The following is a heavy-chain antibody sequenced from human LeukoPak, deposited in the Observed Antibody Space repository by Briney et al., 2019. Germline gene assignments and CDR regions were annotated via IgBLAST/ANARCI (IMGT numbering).Heavy chain of an antibody. D-gene: IGHD3-10*01. V-gene: IGHV4-39*01. CDR1: GGSVNSTTYY. CDR3: ARYVVYGSGKYYFDY. J-gene: IGHJ4*02. CDR2: INYSGST. Sequence: SETLSLTCTVSGGSVNSTTYYWSWIRQPPGKGLEWIASINYSGSTYNNPSLKSRVNISVDTSENQFSLKLSSVTAADTAVYYCARYVVYGSGKYYFDYWGQGTLVTVSS.